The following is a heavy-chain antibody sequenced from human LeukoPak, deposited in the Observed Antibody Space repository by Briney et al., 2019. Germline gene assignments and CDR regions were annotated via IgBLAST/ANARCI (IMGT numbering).Heavy chain of an antibody. CDR1: GFTFSSYT. CDR2: ISSSSNYI. D-gene: IGHD2/OR15-2a*01. CDR3: ARGKTSQNIVTRKTYNWFDP. Sequence: PGGSLRLSCAASGFTFSSYTMNWVRQAPGKGLEWVSSISSSSNYIYYADSVKGRFTISRDNAKNSLYLQMKSLGVEDTAVYYCARGKTSQNIVTRKTYNWFDPWGQGTLVTVSS. V-gene: IGHV3-21*01. J-gene: IGHJ5*02.